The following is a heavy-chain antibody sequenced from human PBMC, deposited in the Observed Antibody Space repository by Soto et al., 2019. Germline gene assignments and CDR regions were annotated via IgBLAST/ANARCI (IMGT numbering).Heavy chain of an antibody. CDR1: GGSISSGGYY. J-gene: IGHJ5*02. CDR3: ESSKGGGGWFDP. Sequence: PSETLSLTYTVSGGSISSGGYYWSWIRQHPGKGLEWIGYIYYSGSTYYNPSLKSRVTISVDTSKNQFSLKLSSVAAADTDVDFCESSKGGGGWFDPLVQGTLVTVSS. D-gene: IGHD4-4*01. V-gene: IGHV4-31*02. CDR2: IYYSGST.